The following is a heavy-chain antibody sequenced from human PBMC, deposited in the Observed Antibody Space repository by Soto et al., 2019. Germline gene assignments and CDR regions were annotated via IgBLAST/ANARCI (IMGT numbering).Heavy chain of an antibody. CDR3: ARELELATTYYYYYYMDV. V-gene: IGHV4-59*01. CDR1: GGSISSYY. Sequence: QVQLQESGPGLVKPSETLSLTCTVSGGSISSYYWSWIRQPPGKGLEWIGYIYYSGSTNYNPSLKSRVTLSVDTSKNQFSLKLSSVTAADTAVYYCARELELATTYYYYYYMDVWGKGTTVTVSS. CDR2: IYYSGST. D-gene: IGHD5-12*01. J-gene: IGHJ6*03.